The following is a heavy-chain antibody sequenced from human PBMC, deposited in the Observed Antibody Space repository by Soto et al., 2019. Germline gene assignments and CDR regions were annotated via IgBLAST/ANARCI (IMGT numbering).Heavy chain of an antibody. D-gene: IGHD3-3*01. J-gene: IGHJ4*01. V-gene: IGHV1-69*01. CDR1: GGTFSSYA. CDR2: IIPIFGTA. Sequence: QVQLVQSGAEVKKPGSSVKVSCKASGGTFSSYAISWVRQAPGQGLEWMGGIIPIFGTANYAQKFQGRGTITADESTSSAYVGKSSLGSEDTAVYCCARGRDRYGFWRGYYTGWLGDYWGQGTLLTVSS. CDR3: ARGRDRYGFWRGYYTGWLGDY.